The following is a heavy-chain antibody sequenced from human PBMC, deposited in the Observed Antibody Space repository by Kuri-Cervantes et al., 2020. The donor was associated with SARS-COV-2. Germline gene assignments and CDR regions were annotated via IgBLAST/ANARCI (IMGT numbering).Heavy chain of an antibody. J-gene: IGHJ3*02. V-gene: IGHV1-8*02. D-gene: IGHD5-12*01. Sequence: SVKVSCKASGYTFASYDINWVRQAPGQGPEWLGWMNPDTGNSGYAQNFRGRVTMTRDTSISTAYMELSSLRYEDAAIYYCARDSGDWTPDAFDIWGQGTMVTVSS. CDR2: MNPDTGNS. CDR1: GYTFASYD. CDR3: ARDSGDWTPDAFDI.